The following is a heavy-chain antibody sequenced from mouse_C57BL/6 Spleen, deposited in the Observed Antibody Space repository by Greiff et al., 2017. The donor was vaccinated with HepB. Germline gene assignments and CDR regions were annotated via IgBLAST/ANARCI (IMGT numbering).Heavy chain of an antibody. V-gene: IGHV1-19*01. CDR3: ARGYTVFDY. CDR1: GYTFTDYY. J-gene: IGHJ2*01. CDR2: INPYNGGT. Sequence: LVEPGASVKMSCQASGYTFTDYYMNWVKQSHGKSLEWIGVINPYNGGTSYNQKFKGKATLTVDKSSSTAYMELNSLTSEDSAVYYCARGYTVFDYWGQGTTLTVSS. D-gene: IGHD1-1*01.